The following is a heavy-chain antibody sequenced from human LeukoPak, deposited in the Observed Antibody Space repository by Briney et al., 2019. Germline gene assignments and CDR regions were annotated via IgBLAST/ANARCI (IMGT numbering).Heavy chain of an antibody. J-gene: IGHJ3*02. V-gene: IGHV4-59*08. CDR2: IYYSGGT. D-gene: IGHD3-22*01. CDR3: ARHAGFGSGYYHDAFDI. Sequence: SETLSLTCTVSGDSINDYYWSWIRQPPGNRLEWIGWIYYSGGTMYSPSLESRVTISLDTSRTQFSLDLNSVTAADTAVYYCARHAGFGSGYYHDAFDIWGQGSMVIVSS. CDR1: GDSINDYY.